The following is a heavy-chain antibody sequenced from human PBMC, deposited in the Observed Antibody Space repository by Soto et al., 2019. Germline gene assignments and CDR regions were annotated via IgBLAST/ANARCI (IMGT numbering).Heavy chain of an antibody. CDR2: ISGRSAVP. J-gene: IGHJ5*02. Sequence: EGQLLQSGGDLVLPGGSLRLSCAGSGLTLRSYAKTWIRQTPEKGLEWVSTISGRSAVPSYADSVNGRFAVSRDNSQNTVYLQMNSLRPDDTATYYCAKGGPFTGGFDPWGQGSLVTVSS. CDR3: AKGGPFTGGFDP. CDR1: GLTLRSYA. V-gene: IGHV3-23*01. D-gene: IGHD3-16*01.